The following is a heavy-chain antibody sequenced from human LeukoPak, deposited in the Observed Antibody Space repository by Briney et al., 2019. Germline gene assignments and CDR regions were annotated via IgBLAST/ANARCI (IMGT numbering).Heavy chain of an antibody. J-gene: IGHJ4*02. CDR1: GFTFSSYG. CDR3: EKDGQL. Sequence: PGRALRLSCVVSGFTFSSYGMSWVRQAPGKGLEWVSVISGSGGNTQYTDSVKGRVTISRDKTKNTLYLQMNSLRAGDTAVYYCEKDGQLRGQGTLVT. D-gene: IGHD5-24*01. CDR2: ISGSGGNT. V-gene: IGHV3-23*01.